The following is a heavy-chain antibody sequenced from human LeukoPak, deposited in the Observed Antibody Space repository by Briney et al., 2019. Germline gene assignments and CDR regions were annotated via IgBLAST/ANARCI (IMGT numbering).Heavy chain of an antibody. V-gene: IGHV1-46*01. D-gene: IGHD5-24*01. CDR1: GYTFTSYY. Sequence: ASVKVSCKASGYTFTSYYMHWVRQAPGQGLEWVGIVNPSGGSTSYAQKFQGRVNMTRDTSTSNVYMELSSLRSEDTAVYYCARGSARDGYNFGYWGQGTLVTVSS. CDR2: VNPSGGST. J-gene: IGHJ4*02. CDR3: ARGSARDGYNFGY.